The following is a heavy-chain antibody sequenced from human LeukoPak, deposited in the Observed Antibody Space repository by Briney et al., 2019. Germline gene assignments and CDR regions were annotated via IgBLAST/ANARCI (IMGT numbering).Heavy chain of an antibody. CDR2: IIAIFGTA. CDR3: AREVRDTYYPFDY. V-gene: IGHV1-69*06. D-gene: IGHD2/OR15-2a*01. Sequence: GASVKVSCKASGGTFSSYAISWVRQAPGQGLKGMRRIIAIFGTANYAQKFQGRVTITADKSTSTANMELSSLRSEDTAVYCCAREVRDTYYPFDYWGQGTLVTVSS. CDR1: GGTFSSYA. J-gene: IGHJ4*02.